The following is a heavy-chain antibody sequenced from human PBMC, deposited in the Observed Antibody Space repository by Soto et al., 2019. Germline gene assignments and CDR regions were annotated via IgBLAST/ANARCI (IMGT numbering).Heavy chain of an antibody. V-gene: IGHV1-8*01. Sequence: ASVKVSCKASGYTFTSYDINWVRQATGQGLEWMGWMNPNSGNTGYAQKFQGRVTMTRNTSISTAYMELSSLRSEDTAVYYCARRSRGPNRDYYYGMDVWGQGTTVTVYS. D-gene: IGHD3-10*01. CDR2: MNPNSGNT. CDR1: GYTFTSYD. J-gene: IGHJ6*02. CDR3: ARRSRGPNRDYYYGMDV.